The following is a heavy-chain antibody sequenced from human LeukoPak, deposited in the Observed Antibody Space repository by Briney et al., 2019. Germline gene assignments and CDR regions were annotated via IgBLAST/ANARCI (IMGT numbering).Heavy chain of an antibody. CDR2: ISFDGNIK. V-gene: IGHV3-30*18. CDR3: AKDLATKYTLHY. Sequence: GRSLRLSCAASGFTFRSDAMHWVRQAPGKGLEWVAFISFDGNIKYFADSVKGRFTISRDNSKNTVCLQMNSLRAEDTAVYYCAKDLATKYTLHYWGQGTLVTVSS. J-gene: IGHJ4*02. CDR1: GFTFRSDA. D-gene: IGHD6-6*01.